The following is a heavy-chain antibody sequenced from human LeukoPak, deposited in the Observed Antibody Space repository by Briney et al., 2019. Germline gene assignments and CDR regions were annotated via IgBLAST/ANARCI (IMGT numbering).Heavy chain of an antibody. CDR1: GYTFTSYG. Sequence: GASVKVSCKASGYTFTSYGISWVRQAPGQGLEWMGWISAYNGNTNYAQKLQGRVTMTTGTSTSTAYMELRSLRSDDTAVYYCARGVLPYCSGGSCVLDSWGQGTLVTVSS. J-gene: IGHJ4*02. CDR3: ARGVLPYCSGGSCVLDS. D-gene: IGHD2-15*01. CDR2: ISAYNGNT. V-gene: IGHV1-18*01.